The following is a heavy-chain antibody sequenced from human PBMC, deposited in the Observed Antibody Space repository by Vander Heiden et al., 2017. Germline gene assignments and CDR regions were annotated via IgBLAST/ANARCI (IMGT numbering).Heavy chain of an antibody. D-gene: IGHD3-10*01. V-gene: IGHV3-7*01. CDR2: IKKDGSEK. Sequence: EVQLVESGGGLVQPGGSLRLSCAASGFPFSDSWMSWVRQAPGKGLEWVANIKKDGSEKYYVDSVKGRFTISRDNAKNSLFLQMNSLRAEDTAVYFCAKCYLWFGELSVWGQGTTVTVSS. CDR3: AKCYLWFGELSV. J-gene: IGHJ6*02. CDR1: GFPFSDSW.